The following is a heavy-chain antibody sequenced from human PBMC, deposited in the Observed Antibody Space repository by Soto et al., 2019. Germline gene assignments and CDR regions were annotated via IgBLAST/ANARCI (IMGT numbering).Heavy chain of an antibody. D-gene: IGHD2-15*01. J-gene: IGHJ6*02. V-gene: IGHV4-39*01. Sequence: GGSISSSSYYWGWIRQPPGKGLEWIGSIFYSESTYYNPSLKSRVTISVDTSKNQFSLKLSSVTAADTAVYYCARHLTYCSAGSCYSDFPYYGMDVWGQGTTVTVSS. CDR1: GGSISSSSYY. CDR2: IFYSEST. CDR3: ARHLTYCSAGSCYSDFPYYGMDV.